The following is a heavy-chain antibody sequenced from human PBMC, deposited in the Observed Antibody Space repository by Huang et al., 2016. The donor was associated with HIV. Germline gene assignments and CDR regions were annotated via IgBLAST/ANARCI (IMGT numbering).Heavy chain of an antibody. J-gene: IGHJ3*02. V-gene: IGHV4-34*01. Sequence: QVQLQQWGAGLLKPSEALSLTCAVYGGSFSGYYWGWIRQPPGKGLEWSGEINHSGSTNYNPSLKSRVTISVDTSKTQFSLKLNSVTAADTAVYYCARGPDYYDSSGREAFDIWGQGTMVTVSS. D-gene: IGHD3-22*01. CDR1: GGSFSGYY. CDR2: INHSGST. CDR3: ARGPDYYDSSGREAFDI.